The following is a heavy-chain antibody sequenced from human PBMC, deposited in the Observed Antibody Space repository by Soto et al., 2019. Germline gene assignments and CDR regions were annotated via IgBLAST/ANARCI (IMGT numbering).Heavy chain of an antibody. Sequence: QVQLQESGPGLVKPSQTLSLTCTVSGGSISSGDYYWSWIRQPPGKGLEWIGYISYTGNAFYNPSLKGRLTISVDTSKNQFSLKLSSVTAADTAVYYCASRVVDVGYFDYWGQGTLVTVSS. V-gene: IGHV4-30-4*01. CDR3: ASRVVDVGYFDY. CDR2: ISYTGNA. J-gene: IGHJ4*02. D-gene: IGHD2-15*01. CDR1: GGSISSGDYY.